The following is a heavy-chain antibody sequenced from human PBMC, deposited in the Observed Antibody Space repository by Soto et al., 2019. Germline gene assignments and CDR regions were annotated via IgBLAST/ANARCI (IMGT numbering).Heavy chain of an antibody. CDR1: GGTISRYY. CDR2: MYNTGST. J-gene: IGHJ6*02. Sequence: LSLTCTVSGGTISRYYWSWIRQPPGKGLEWIGYMYNTGSTVYNPSFKSRVTISVDTSKNQFSLKLNSVTAADTAVYYCARDLWGYCGTDCYPLDVWGQGTTVTVSS. D-gene: IGHD2-21*02. CDR3: ARDLWGYCGTDCYPLDV. V-gene: IGHV4-59*01.